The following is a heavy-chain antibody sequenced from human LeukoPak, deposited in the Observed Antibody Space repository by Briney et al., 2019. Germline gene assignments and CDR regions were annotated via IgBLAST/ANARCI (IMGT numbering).Heavy chain of an antibody. CDR2: IGGSGGST. Sequence: GGSLRLSCAASGFAFSSFAMSWVRQAPGKGLEWVSTIGGSGGSTYYADSVKGRFTISRDNSKNTLHLQMNSLGAEDTAVYYCVKGISDMDVWGQGTTVTVSS. CDR3: VKGISDMDV. V-gene: IGHV3-23*01. CDR1: GFAFSSFA. J-gene: IGHJ6*02.